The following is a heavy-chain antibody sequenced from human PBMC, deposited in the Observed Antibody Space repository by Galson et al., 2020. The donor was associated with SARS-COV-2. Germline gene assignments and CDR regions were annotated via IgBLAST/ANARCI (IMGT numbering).Heavy chain of an antibody. Sequence: ASVKVSCKASGYTFTSYGVSWLRQAPGQRLEWMGWISGYNGNTNYGQKFQRRVTMTTDASSTTAYMELRSLKSDDTAMYYCARDDVGSWLYFDNWGQGTLVTVSS. J-gene: IGHJ4*02. CDR3: ARDDVGSWLYFDN. CDR1: GYTFTSYG. D-gene: IGHD6-13*01. V-gene: IGHV1-18*04. CDR2: ISGYNGNT.